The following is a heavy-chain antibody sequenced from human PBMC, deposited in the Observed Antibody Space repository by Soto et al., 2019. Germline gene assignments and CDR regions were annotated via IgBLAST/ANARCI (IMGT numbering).Heavy chain of an antibody. CDR1: GFTFSSYA. Sequence: QVQLVESGGGVVQPGRSLRLSCAASGFTFSSYAMHWVRQAPGKGLEWVAVISYDGSNKYYADSVKGRFTIPRDNSKNTLYLQMNSLRAEDTAVYYCARDLYSSSYYGMDVWGQGTTVTVSS. J-gene: IGHJ6*02. CDR2: ISYDGSNK. V-gene: IGHV3-30-3*01. D-gene: IGHD6-6*01. CDR3: ARDLYSSSYYGMDV.